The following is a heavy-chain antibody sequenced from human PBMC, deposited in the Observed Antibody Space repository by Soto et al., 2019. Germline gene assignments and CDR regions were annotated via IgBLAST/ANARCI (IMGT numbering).Heavy chain of an antibody. V-gene: IGHV4-31*03. J-gene: IGHJ5*02. CDR3: ARGSRPFECFDP. CDR1: GGSIRSGGYY. CDR2: IYYSGST. Sequence: ASETLSLTCSVSGGSIRSGGYYLSWIRQHPGKGLEWIGYIYYSGSTYYNPSLKSRVTISVDTSKNQFSLKLSSVTAADTAVYYCARGSRPFECFDPWGQGTLVTVSS. D-gene: IGHD3-9*01.